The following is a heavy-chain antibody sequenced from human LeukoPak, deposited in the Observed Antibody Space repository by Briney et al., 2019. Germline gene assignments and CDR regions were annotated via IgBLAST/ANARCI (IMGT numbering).Heavy chain of an antibody. D-gene: IGHD6-13*01. J-gene: IGHJ4*02. CDR1: GFTFSSYT. Sequence: PWGSLRLSCVASGFTFSSYTMNWARQAPGKGLVWVSVIYSGGTTYYADSVKGRFTISRGNSKNTLYLQMNSLRAEDTAVYYCARLSSSWSEAFDYWGQGTLVTVSS. CDR3: ARLSSSWSEAFDY. V-gene: IGHV3-66*04. CDR2: IYSGGTT.